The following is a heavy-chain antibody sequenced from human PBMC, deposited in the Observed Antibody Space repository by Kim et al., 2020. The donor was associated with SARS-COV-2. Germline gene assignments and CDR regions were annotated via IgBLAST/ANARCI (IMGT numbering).Heavy chain of an antibody. CDR2: SRLM. J-gene: IGHJ4*02. Sequence: SRLMYYADSVEGRFTISRDNAKNSVYLRMSSLRDEDTAIYYCARVTQFDYWGQGTLVTVSS. V-gene: IGHV3-48*02. CDR3: ARVTQFDY.